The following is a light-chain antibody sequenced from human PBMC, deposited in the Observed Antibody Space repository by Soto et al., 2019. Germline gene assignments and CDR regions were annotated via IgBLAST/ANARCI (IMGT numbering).Light chain of an antibody. CDR1: QSVSNNY. CDR3: QQYGSSPRT. CDR2: GAS. Sequence: EIVLTQSPGTLSLSPGERATLSCRASQSVSNNYLAWYQQNPGQAPRLLIYGASSRATGIPDRFSGSGSGTNFTITISRLEPEDFAVYYCQQYGSSPRTFGQGTKVEIK. J-gene: IGKJ1*01. V-gene: IGKV3-20*01.